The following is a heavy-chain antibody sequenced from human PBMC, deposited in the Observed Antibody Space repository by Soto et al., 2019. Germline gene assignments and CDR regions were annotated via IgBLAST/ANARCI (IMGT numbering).Heavy chain of an antibody. Sequence: SETLSLTCAVSGYSISSGYYWGWIRQPPGKGLEWIGSIYHSGSTYYNPSLKSRVTISVDTSKNQFSMKLSSVTAADTAVYYCARVPRQYSRYYTPFDYWGQGTLVTVSS. J-gene: IGHJ4*02. CDR3: ARVPRQYSRYYTPFDY. D-gene: IGHD6-6*01. CDR2: IYHSGST. V-gene: IGHV4-38-2*01. CDR1: GYSISSGYY.